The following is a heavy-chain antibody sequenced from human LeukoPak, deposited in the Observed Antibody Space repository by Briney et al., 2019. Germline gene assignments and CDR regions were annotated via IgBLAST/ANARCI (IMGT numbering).Heavy chain of an antibody. D-gene: IGHD3-22*01. CDR1: GYTFTSYY. J-gene: IGHJ6*02. CDR2: INPSGGST. Sequence: ASVKVSCKASGYTFTSYYMHWVRQAPGQGLEWMGIINPSGGSTSYAQKFQGRVTMTRDTSTSTVYMELSSLRSEDTAVYYCARDIPHYYDSSGYYPDHYGMDVWGQGTTVTVSS. V-gene: IGHV1-46*01. CDR3: ARDIPHYYDSSGYYPDHYGMDV.